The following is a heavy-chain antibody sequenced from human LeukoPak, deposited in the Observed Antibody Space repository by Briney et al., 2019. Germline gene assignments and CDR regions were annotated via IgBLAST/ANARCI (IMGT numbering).Heavy chain of an antibody. Sequence: GGSMRLARAAYAFTFSSYAMSWVSQAPGKGLEWVSSISGSGGSTYYADSVKRRFNISRDKSKNTLYLQMNSLRAEDTVVYYCAKDARSGLIYYYYGMDVWGQGTRVTVSS. CDR1: AFTFSSYA. V-gene: IGHV3-23*01. D-gene: IGHD3-22*01. CDR3: AKDARSGLIYYYYGMDV. J-gene: IGHJ6*02. CDR2: ISGSGGST.